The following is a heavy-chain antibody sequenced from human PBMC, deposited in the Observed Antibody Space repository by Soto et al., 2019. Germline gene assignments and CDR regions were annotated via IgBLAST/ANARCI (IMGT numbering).Heavy chain of an antibody. CDR1: GGTFSSYT. D-gene: IGHD2-15*01. CDR3: ARVEMGYCSGGSCQKNWFDP. CDR2: IIPILGIA. V-gene: IGHV1-69*02. J-gene: IGHJ5*02. Sequence: SVKVSCKASGGTFSSYTISWVRQAPGQGLEWMGRIIPILGIANYAQKFQGRVTITADKSTSTAYMELSSLRSEDTAVYYCARVEMGYCSGGSCQKNWFDPWGQGTLVTVPS.